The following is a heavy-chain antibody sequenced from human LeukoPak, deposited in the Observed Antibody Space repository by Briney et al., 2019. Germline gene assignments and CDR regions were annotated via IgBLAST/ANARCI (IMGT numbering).Heavy chain of an antibody. CDR3: ALDIVVVPAAIRWSQGSFDP. CDR1: GGSFSGYY. J-gene: IGHJ5*02. Sequence: PSETLSLTCAVYGGSFSGYYWSWIRQPPGNGLEWIGEINHSGSTNYNPSLKSRVTISVDTSKNQFSLKLSSVTAADTAVYYCALDIVVVPAAIRWSQGSFDPWGQGTLVTVSS. D-gene: IGHD2-2*02. V-gene: IGHV4-34*01. CDR2: INHSGST.